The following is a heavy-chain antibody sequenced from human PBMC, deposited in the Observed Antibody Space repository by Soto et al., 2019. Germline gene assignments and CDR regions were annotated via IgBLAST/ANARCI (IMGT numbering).Heavy chain of an antibody. D-gene: IGHD3-3*01. Sequence: HGESLKISCKGSVYSFTSYWISWVRQMPGKGLEWMGRIDPSDSYTNYSPSFQGHVTISADKSISTAYLQWSSLKASDTAMYYCASYDFWSGYYSSYYGMDVWGQGTTVTVSS. CDR1: VYSFTSYW. J-gene: IGHJ6*02. V-gene: IGHV5-10-1*01. CDR3: ASYDFWSGYYSSYYGMDV. CDR2: IDPSDSYT.